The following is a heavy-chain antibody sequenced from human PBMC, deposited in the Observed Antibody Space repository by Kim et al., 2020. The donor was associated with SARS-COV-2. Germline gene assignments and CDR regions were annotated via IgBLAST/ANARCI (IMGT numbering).Heavy chain of an antibody. D-gene: IGHD6-19*01. CDR3: ARLEYSSGQLSFDY. J-gene: IGHJ4*01. CDR1: GVSISSGSFY. CDR2: IHNSGST. Sequence: SETLSLTCTVSGVSISSGSFYWAWIRQPPGKGLEWIGSIHNSGSTSYYPSLKSRVTISGDTSKNQFSLKLRSVTATDTATYYCARLEYSSGQLSFDYWG. V-gene: IGHV4-39*01.